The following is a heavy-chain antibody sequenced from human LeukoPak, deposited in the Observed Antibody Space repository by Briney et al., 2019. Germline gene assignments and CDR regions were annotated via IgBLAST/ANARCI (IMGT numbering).Heavy chain of an antibody. J-gene: IGHJ4*02. CDR1: GFTFSSYA. V-gene: IGHV3-23*01. CDR3: AKMYSSGWSDIYWYFDY. Sequence: GGSLRLSCAASGFTFSSYAMSWVRQAPGKGLEWVSAISGSGGSTYYADSVKGRFTISRDNSKNTLYLQMNSLRAEDTAVYYCAKMYSSGWSDIYWYFDYWGQGTLVTVSS. D-gene: IGHD6-19*01. CDR2: ISGSGGST.